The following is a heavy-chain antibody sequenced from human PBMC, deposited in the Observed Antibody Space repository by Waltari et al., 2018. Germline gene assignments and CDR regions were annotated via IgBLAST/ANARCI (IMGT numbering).Heavy chain of an antibody. CDR1: GGSISSSRYY. V-gene: IGHV4-39*01. D-gene: IGHD5-12*01. J-gene: IGHJ5*02. Sequence: QLQLQESGPGLVKPSETLSLTCTVSGGSISSSRYYWGWIRQSPGKGLEWIGSIYYSGSTYYNPTLKSRVTISGDTSKNQFSLKLSSVTAAYTAVYYCARHWKRSGYRFDPWGQGTLVTVSS. CDR2: IYYSGST. CDR3: ARHWKRSGYRFDP.